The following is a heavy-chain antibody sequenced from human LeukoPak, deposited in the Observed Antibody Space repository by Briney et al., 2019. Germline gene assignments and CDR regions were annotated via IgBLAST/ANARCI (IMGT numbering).Heavy chain of an antibody. V-gene: IGHV3-7*01. J-gene: IGHJ6*03. CDR1: GFTFSSYW. CDR2: IKQDGSKK. CDR3: ARIYCSSTSCYDYYMDV. D-gene: IGHD2-2*01. Sequence: GGSLRLSCAASGFTFSSYWMNWVRQAPGKGLEWVANIKQDGSKKYYVDSVKGRFTISKDNAKISLYLQMNSLRAEDTAVYYCARIYCSSTSCYDYYMDVWGKGTTVTVSS.